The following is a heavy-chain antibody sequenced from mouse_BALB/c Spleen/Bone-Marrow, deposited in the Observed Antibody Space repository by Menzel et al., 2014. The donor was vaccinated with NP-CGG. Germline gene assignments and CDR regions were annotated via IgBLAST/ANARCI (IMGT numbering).Heavy chain of an antibody. V-gene: IGHV14-3*02. D-gene: IGHD1-1*01. Sequence: LTGSGAEPVKTGASVTLSCTAYGFNIKDTYMHWVQQRPEQALEWIGRIDPANVITKYDPKFQRTATLAADTSTNTACLQLSSLTSEDTAVYYCASYVYGYYFDYWGQGTTLTVSS. CDR3: ASYVYGYYFDY. CDR2: IDPANVIT. J-gene: IGHJ2*01. CDR1: GFNIKDTY.